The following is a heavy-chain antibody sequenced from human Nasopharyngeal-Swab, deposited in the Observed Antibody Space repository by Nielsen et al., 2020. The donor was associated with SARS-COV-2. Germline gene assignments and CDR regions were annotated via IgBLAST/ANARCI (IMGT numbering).Heavy chain of an antibody. CDR2: INAGNGNT. Sequence: WVRQAPGQRLEWMGWINAGNGNTKYSQKFQGRVTITRDTSASTAYMELSSLRSEDTAVYYCARGRSDHWGQGTLVTVSS. J-gene: IGHJ4*02. V-gene: IGHV1-3*01. CDR3: ARGRSDH.